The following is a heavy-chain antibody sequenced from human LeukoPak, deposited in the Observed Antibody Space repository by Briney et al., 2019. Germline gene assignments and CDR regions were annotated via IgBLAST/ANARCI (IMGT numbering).Heavy chain of an antibody. D-gene: IGHD6-19*01. CDR3: ARGVGYSTGWYYFDY. CDR1: GFTFSSYT. V-gene: IGHV3-64*01. Sequence: GGSLRLSCAASGFTFSSYTIHWVRQAPGKGLEYVSAISSNGGSTYYANSVKGRFTISRDNSKNTLYLQMGSLRAEDMAVYYCARGVGYSTGWYYFDYWGQGTLVTVSS. CDR2: ISSNGGST. J-gene: IGHJ4*02.